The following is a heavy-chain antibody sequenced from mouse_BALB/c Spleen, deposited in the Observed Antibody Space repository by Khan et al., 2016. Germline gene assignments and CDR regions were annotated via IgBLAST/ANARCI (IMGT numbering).Heavy chain of an antibody. D-gene: IGHD1-1*01. Sequence: EVQLQESGPGLVKPSQSLSLTCTVTGYSITSDYAWNWIRQFPGTKLEWMGYISYSGSTSYNPSLKSRIPITRDPSNNQCFLQLNSVTSEDTATYYCARSDYGSKDAMDYWGQGTSVTVSS. CDR3: ARSDYGSKDAMDY. CDR1: GYSITSDYA. CDR2: ISYSGST. V-gene: IGHV3-2*02. J-gene: IGHJ4*01.